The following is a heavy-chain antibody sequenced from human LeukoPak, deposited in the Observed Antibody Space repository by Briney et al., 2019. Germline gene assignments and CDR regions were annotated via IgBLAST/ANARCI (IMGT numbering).Heavy chain of an antibody. CDR2: INAANGDT. D-gene: IGHD6-13*01. CDR1: GYTFSTHI. CDR3: ARDLAAAGTGDY. J-gene: IGHJ4*02. V-gene: IGHV1-3*01. Sequence: ASVKVSCKASGYTFSTHIVHWVRQAPGQRLEWMGCINAANGDTKYSQKFQGRVTITRDTSASTAYMELSSLRSEDTAVYYCARDLAAAGTGDYWGQGTLVTVSS.